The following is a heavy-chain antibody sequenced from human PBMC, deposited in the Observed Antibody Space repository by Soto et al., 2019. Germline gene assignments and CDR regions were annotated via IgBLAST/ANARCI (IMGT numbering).Heavy chain of an antibody. Sequence: EVQLLESGGGLVQPGGSLRLSCAASGFTFSSYAMSWVRQAPGKGLEWVSGISGSGGSTDYADSVKGRCTISRDNSKNTLYLQMNSLRAEHTAVYYCAKRNWESCRSISYYLYDHWGQGTLVTVSS. J-gene: IGHJ5*02. CDR2: ISGSGGST. V-gene: IGHV3-23*01. CDR3: AKRNWESCRSISYYLYDH. CDR1: GFTFSSYA. D-gene: IGHD2-2*01.